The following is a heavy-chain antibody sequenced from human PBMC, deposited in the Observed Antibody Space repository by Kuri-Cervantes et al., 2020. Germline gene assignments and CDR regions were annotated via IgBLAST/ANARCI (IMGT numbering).Heavy chain of an antibody. CDR1: GFTFSRFG. Sequence: GESLKISCAASGFTFSRFGMYWVRQAPGKGLEWVAFIRHDGSIKYYAESVKGRFTVSRDNSKNSLYLKMNSLRAEDTAVYYCASVPEYYDYIWGSYRFNDGFDYWGQGTLVTVSS. V-gene: IGHV3-30*02. CDR2: IRHDGSIK. CDR3: ASVPEYYDYIWGSYRFNDGFDY. J-gene: IGHJ4*02. D-gene: IGHD3-16*02.